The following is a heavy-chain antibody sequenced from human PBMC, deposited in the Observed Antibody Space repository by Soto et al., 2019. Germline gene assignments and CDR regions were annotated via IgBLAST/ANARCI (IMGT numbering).Heavy chain of an antibody. CDR1: GFTFSSYG. CDR3: ARDQRYCSGGSCYPV. J-gene: IGHJ6*04. D-gene: IGHD2-15*01. V-gene: IGHV3-30*03. Sequence: PGGSLRLSCAASGFTFSSYGMRWVRQAPGKGLEWVAVISYDGSNKYYADSVKGRFTISRDNSKNTLYLQMNSLRAEDTAVYYCARDQRYCSGGSCYPVWGKGTTVTVSS. CDR2: ISYDGSNK.